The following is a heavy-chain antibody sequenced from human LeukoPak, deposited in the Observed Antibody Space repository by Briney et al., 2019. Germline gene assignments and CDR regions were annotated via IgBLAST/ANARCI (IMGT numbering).Heavy chain of an antibody. CDR1: GFTFSNYW. V-gene: IGHV3-7*01. CDR3: ARDWAYNGGSYGVD. CDR2: IKQDGSEK. D-gene: IGHD1-26*01. Sequence: GGSLRLSCAASGFTFSNYWMSWVRQAPGKGLEWVANIKQDGSEKYYVDSVKGRFTISRDNAKNSLYLQMNSLRAEDTAVYYCARDWAYNGGSYGVDWGQGTLVTVSS. J-gene: IGHJ4*02.